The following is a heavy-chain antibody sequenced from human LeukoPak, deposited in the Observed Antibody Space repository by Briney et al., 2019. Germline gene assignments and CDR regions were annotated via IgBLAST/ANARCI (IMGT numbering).Heavy chain of an antibody. CDR1: GYTFTSYY. CDR3: AKDGGGTTTIVVGDFDY. D-gene: IGHD3-22*01. V-gene: IGHV1-46*01. Sequence: ASVKVSCKASGYTFTSYYMHWVRQAPGQGLEWMGIINPSGGSTSYAQKFQGRVTMTRDTSTSTVYMELSSLRSEDTAVYYCAKDGGGTTTIVVGDFDYWGQGTLVTVSS. CDR2: INPSGGST. J-gene: IGHJ4*02.